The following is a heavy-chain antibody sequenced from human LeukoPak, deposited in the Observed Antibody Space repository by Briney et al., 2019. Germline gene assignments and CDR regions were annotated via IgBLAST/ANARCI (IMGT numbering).Heavy chain of an antibody. V-gene: IGHV5-51*01. Sequence: GESLKISCKASGYSFTNTFIGWVRQMPGKGLEWMGIIYPGDSDTRYSPSFQGQVTISVDKSVTTAYLQWSSLQASDTAMYYCARPIAAAGTDLGYWGQGTPVTVSS. CDR2: IYPGDSDT. CDR3: ARPIAAAGTDLGY. CDR1: GYSFTNTF. J-gene: IGHJ4*02. D-gene: IGHD6-13*01.